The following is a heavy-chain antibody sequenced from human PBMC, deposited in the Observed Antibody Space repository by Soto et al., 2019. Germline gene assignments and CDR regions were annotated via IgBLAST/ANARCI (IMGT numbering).Heavy chain of an antibody. D-gene: IGHD2-8*02. CDR3: VKRGRNWWAFDF. V-gene: IGHV3-23*01. J-gene: IGHJ3*01. Sequence: VQLLESGGDLVQPGGSLRLSCVASGFILNNYAMSWVRQAPGKGLEWVSIIGGTDGDSDGVPWYEDSVKGRFTISRDSSANTLFLHMDNLRAEDSALYYCVKRGRNWWAFDFWGQGTTVVVSS. CDR1: GFILNNYA. CDR2: IGGTDGDSDGVP.